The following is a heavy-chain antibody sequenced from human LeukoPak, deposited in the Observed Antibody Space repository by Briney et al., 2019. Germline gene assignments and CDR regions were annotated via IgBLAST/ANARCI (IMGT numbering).Heavy chain of an antibody. V-gene: IGHV1-2*02. Sequence: ASVKVSCKASGYTFTGYYMHWVRQAPGQRLEWMGWINPNSGGTNYAQKFQGRVTMTRDTSISTAYMELSRLRSDDTAVYYCARVRVVTAGYDYWGQGTLVTVSS. J-gene: IGHJ4*02. CDR2: INPNSGGT. D-gene: IGHD2-21*02. CDR3: ARVRVVTAGYDY. CDR1: GYTFTGYY.